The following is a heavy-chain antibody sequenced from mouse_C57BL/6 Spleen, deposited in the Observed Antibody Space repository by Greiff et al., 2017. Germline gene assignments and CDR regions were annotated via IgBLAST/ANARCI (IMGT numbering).Heavy chain of an antibody. J-gene: IGHJ2*01. CDR3: ARPHSYGRPHYFDY. CDR1: GYTFTSYW. V-gene: IGHV1-59*01. Sequence: QVQLQQPGAELVRPGTSVKLSCKASGYTFTSYWMHWVKQRPGQGLEWIGVIDPSDSYTNYNQKFKGKATLTVDTSSSTAYMQLSSLTSEDSAVYYCARPHSYGRPHYFDYWGQGTTLTVSS. D-gene: IGHD1-1*01. CDR2: IDPSDSYT.